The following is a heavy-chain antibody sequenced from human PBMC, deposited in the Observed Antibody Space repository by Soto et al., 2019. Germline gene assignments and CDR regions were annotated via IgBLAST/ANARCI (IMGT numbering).Heavy chain of an antibody. J-gene: IGHJ4*02. CDR3: ARVVSAVAGYDY. V-gene: IGHV4-59*04. Sequence: PSETLSLTCTVSGGSISSYYWSWIRQPPGKGLEWIGYIYYSGSTYYNPSLKSRVTISVDTSKNQFSLKLSSVTAADTAVYYCARVVSAVAGYDYWGQGTLVTVSS. CDR1: GGSISSYY. D-gene: IGHD6-19*01. CDR2: IYYSGST.